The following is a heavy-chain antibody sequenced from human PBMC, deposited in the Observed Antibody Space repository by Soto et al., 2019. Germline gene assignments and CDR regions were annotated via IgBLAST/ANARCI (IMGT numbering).Heavy chain of an antibody. CDR2: VNPSGGHT. D-gene: IGHD2-21*02. CDR1: GDTFTDYY. CDR3: ARGGHVVVVTAALDY. V-gene: IGHV1-46*01. J-gene: IGHJ4*02. Sequence: QVQLVQSGAEVKKPGASVKVSCKASGDTFTDYYIHWVRQAPGQGLEWMGTVNPSGGHTTYAQHFLGRMTMTRDTSTSTLYMELSSLTSEDTAIYYCARGGHVVVVTAALDYWGQGTLVTVSS.